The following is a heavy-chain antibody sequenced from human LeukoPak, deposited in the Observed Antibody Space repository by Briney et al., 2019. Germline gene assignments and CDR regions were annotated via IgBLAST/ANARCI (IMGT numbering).Heavy chain of an antibody. D-gene: IGHD6-13*01. CDR2: VQYSGST. CDR1: GGSISSGDYY. V-gene: IGHV4-39*01. J-gene: IGHJ4*02. Sequence: SEILSLTCTVSGGSISSGDYYWAWIRQPPGQGLEWIGNVQYSGSTYYNPSLKSRVTISLDTSKNQFSLRLSSVTAADTSMYYCTRRRGGTSSRDYWGQGTLVTVSS. CDR3: TRRRGGTSSRDY.